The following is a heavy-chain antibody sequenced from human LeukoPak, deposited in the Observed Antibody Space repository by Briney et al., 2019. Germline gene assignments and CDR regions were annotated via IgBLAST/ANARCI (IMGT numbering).Heavy chain of an antibody. Sequence: PGGSLRLSCAASGFTFSSYVMNWVRQAPGKGLEWVSYISSSGSAIYYADSVKGRFTISRDNAKNSLYLRMNSLRAEDTAVYYCARVRQTTVTTAYYFDYWGQGTLVTVSS. CDR2: ISSSGSAI. D-gene: IGHD4-17*01. CDR1: GFTFSSYV. J-gene: IGHJ4*02. V-gene: IGHV3-48*03. CDR3: ARVRQTTVTTAYYFDY.